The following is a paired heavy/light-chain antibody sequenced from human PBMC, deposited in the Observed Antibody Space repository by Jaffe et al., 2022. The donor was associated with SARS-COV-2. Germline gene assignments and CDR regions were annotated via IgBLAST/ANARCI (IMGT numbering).Light chain of an antibody. CDR3: SSYRSGSTYV. J-gene: IGLJ1*01. Sequence: QSALTQPASVSGSPGQSITISCTGASSDVGGYNFVSWYQQHPGKAPKVVLYDVRKRPSGVSNRFSGSKSGNTASLTISGLQAEDEADYYCSSYRSGSTYVFGTGTRVTVL. CDR1: SSDVGGYNF. CDR2: DVR. V-gene: IGLV2-14*03.
Heavy chain of an antibody. J-gene: IGHJ4*02. V-gene: IGHV3-53*01. D-gene: IGHD1-1*01. CDR2: LYVNGNA. CDR3: VWENLGLEY. Sequence: EVQLVESGGALRQPGGSLTLSCAASGSIVSTNYMSWARQAPGRGLEWVSILYVNGNAYYADSVRGRFTFSRDTSKKTLYLQMNSLRAEDTAVYFCVWENLGLEYWGQGTLVTVSS. CDR1: GSIVSTNY.